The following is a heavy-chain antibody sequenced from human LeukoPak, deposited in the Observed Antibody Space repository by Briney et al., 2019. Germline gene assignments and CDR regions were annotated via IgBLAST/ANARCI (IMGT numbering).Heavy chain of an antibody. Sequence: GGSLRLSCAASGFTFSNAWMSWVRQAPGKGLEWVGRIKTKSDGGPTDHAAPVKGRFTISRDDSKNTLYLQMNSLKTEDTAVYYCTTDYYDSSGYRNWGQGTLVTVSS. CDR2: IKTKSDGGPT. V-gene: IGHV3-15*01. CDR1: GFTFSNAW. CDR3: TTDYYDSSGYRN. J-gene: IGHJ4*02. D-gene: IGHD3-22*01.